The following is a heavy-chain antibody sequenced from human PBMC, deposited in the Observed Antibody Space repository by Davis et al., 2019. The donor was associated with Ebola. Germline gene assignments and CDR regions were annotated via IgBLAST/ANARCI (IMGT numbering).Heavy chain of an antibody. CDR2: IYPGDSDT. Sequence: PGGSLRLSCKGSGYSFTSYWIGWVRQMPGKGLEWMGIIYPGDSDTRYSPSFQGQVTISADKSISTAYLQWSSLKASDTAMYYCARSGYCSSTSCYGHYYYGMDVWGQGTTVTVSS. CDR3: ARSGYCSSTSCYGHYYYGMDV. CDR1: GYSFTSYW. V-gene: IGHV5-51*01. D-gene: IGHD2-2*03. J-gene: IGHJ6*02.